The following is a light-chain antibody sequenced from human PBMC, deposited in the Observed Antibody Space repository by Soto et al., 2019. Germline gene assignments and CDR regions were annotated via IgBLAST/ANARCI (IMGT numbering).Light chain of an antibody. V-gene: IGLV1-44*01. J-gene: IGLJ2*01. CDR3: AAGDDSLNGVV. Sequence: QSVLTQPPSASGTPGQRVTISCSGSSSNIGSNTENWYQQLHGTAPKLLIYCNNQRPAGVPDRFSGSKSGTTASLAIGWLQSEDEADYYCAAGDDSLNGVVFGGGTKLTVL. CDR2: CNN. CDR1: SSNIGSNT.